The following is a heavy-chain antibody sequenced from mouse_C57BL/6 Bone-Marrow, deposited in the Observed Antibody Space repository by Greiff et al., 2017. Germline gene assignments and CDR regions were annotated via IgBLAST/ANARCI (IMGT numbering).Heavy chain of an antibody. CDR3: ARYYDGPFGV. CDR1: GYTFTDYY. Sequence: EVQLQQSGPELVKPGASVKISCKASGYTFTDYYMNWVKQSHGKSLEWIGDINPNNGGTSYNQKFKGKATLTVDKSSSTAYMELRSLTSEDSAVYYCARYYDGPFGVWGTGTTVTVSS. V-gene: IGHV1-26*01. D-gene: IGHD2-3*01. CDR2: INPNNGGT. J-gene: IGHJ1*03.